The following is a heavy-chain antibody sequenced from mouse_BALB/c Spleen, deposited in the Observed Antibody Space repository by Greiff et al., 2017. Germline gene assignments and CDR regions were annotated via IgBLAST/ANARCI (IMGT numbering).Heavy chain of an antibody. Sequence: VMLVESGPGLVQPSQSLSITCTVSGFSLTSYGVHWVRQSPGKGLEWLGVIWSGGSTDSNAAFISRLSISKDNSKSQVFFKMNSLQANDTAIYYCAREDYDYYFDYWGQGTTLTVSA. J-gene: IGHJ2*01. CDR2: IWSGGST. CDR1: GFSLTSYG. V-gene: IGHV2-2*02. CDR3: AREDYDYYFDY. D-gene: IGHD2-4*01.